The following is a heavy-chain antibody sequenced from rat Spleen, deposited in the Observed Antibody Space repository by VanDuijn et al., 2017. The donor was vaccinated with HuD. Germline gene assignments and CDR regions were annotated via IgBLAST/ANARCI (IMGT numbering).Heavy chain of an antibody. J-gene: IGHJ1*01. CDR2: IIYDASLT. CDR1: GFTFSDYN. CDR3: ARPAPGDWYFDF. D-gene: IGHD1-4*01. V-gene: IGHV5S10*01. Sequence: EVQLLQSGGGLVQPGGSLKLSCAASGFTFSDYNMAWVRQSPKKGLEWVATIIYDASLTTYRDSVKGRFTVSRDNAKSTLYLQMDSLRSEDTATYYCARPAPGDWYFDFWGPGTMVTVSS.